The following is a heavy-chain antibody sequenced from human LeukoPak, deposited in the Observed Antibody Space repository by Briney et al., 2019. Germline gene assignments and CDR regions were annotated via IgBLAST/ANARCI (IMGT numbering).Heavy chain of an antibody. CDR3: ARGYSFALYYFDY. Sequence: SETLSLTCSVSGGSISGYYWSWIRQPPGKGLEWIGYIYSSGSTSYNPSLKSRVTISVDTSENQFSLKLRSVTAADTAKYYCARGYSFALYYFDYWGQGPLVTVSS. CDR1: GGSISGYY. CDR2: IYSSGST. D-gene: IGHD5-18*01. V-gene: IGHV4-59*01. J-gene: IGHJ4*02.